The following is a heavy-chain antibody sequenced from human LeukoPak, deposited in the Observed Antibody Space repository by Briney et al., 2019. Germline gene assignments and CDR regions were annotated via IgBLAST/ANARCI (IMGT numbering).Heavy chain of an antibody. Sequence: GGTLRLSCAASGFPFSSYRMNWVRQAPGKGLEWVSYISSGSSTISYADSVKGRFTMPRDNAKNSLYLQVNSLRDEDTALYYCARDQRGGKDWYFDLWGRGTLVTVSS. D-gene: IGHD4-23*01. CDR1: GFPFSSYR. CDR2: ISSGSSTI. J-gene: IGHJ2*01. CDR3: ARDQRGGKDWYFDL. V-gene: IGHV3-48*02.